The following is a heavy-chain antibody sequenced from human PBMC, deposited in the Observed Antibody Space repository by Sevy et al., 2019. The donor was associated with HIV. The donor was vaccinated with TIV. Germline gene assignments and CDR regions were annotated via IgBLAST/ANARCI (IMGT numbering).Heavy chain of an antibody. CDR2: IYHSGST. Sequence: SETLSLTCAVSGYSISSGYYWGWIRQPPGKGLEWIGSIYHSGSTYYNPSLKSRVTISVDTSKNQFSLELSSVTAADTAVYYCARLYYYGSGSYYSNWFDPWGQGTLVTVSS. J-gene: IGHJ5*02. CDR3: ARLYYYGSGSYYSNWFDP. CDR1: GYSISSGYY. V-gene: IGHV4-38-2*01. D-gene: IGHD3-10*01.